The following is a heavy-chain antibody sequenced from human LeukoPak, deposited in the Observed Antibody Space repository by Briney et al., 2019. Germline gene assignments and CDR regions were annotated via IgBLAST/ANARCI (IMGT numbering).Heavy chain of an antibody. D-gene: IGHD2-2*01. V-gene: IGHV1-46*01. CDR2: INPSGGST. Sequence: ASVKVSCKASGYTFTSYYMHWVRQAPGQGLEWMGIINPSGGSTSYAQKFQGRVTMTRNTSISTAYMELSSLRSEDTAVYYCARESPIVVVPAAREDYYYGMDVWGQGTTVTVSS. J-gene: IGHJ6*02. CDR3: ARESPIVVVPAAREDYYYGMDV. CDR1: GYTFTSYY.